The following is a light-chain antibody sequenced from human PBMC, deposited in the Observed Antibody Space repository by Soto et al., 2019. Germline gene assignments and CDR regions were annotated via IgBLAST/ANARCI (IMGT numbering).Light chain of an antibody. V-gene: IGKV2D-29*02. CDR1: QSLLHTNGYNY. CDR3: MQTIQLPWT. Sequence: DIVMTQSPLSLPVTPGEPASISCRSSQSLLHTNGYNYLDWYLRKPGQSPQLLIYEVSNRFSGMPDRFSGSGSGTDFTLKISRVEAEDVGIYYCMQTIQLPWTFGQGTKVDIK. CDR2: EVS. J-gene: IGKJ1*01.